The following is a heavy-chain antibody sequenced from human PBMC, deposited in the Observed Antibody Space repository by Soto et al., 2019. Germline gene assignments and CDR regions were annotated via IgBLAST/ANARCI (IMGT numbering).Heavy chain of an antibody. CDR2: IFSSGST. CDR3: AREGSYSAYNFAHGIQLWSFDF. V-gene: IGHV4-4*07. D-gene: IGHD5-12*01. CDR1: GGSINTFY. J-gene: IGHJ4*02. Sequence: SETLSLTCTVSGGSINTFYWSWVRQPAGKGLEWIGRIFSSGSTSFNPSLESRVAMSVDTPKNHFSLNLSSVTAADMAVYYCAREGSYSAYNFAHGIQLWSFDFWGQGALVTVSS.